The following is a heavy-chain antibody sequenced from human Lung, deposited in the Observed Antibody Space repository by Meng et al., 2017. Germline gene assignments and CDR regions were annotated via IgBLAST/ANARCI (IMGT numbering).Heavy chain of an antibody. D-gene: IGHD3-16*02. CDR1: GASINNGDYY. V-gene: IGHV4-61*02. Sequence: SETLSLTCTVSGASINNGDYYWSWIRQPAGKGLEWIGRIYTTGDTNYNPSLKNRVTISIDTSKNQFSLKLTSVTAADTAVYYCAKEGYDARLVLGEFSLVGYGMDVWGQGTTVTVSS. CDR2: IYTTGDT. CDR3: AKEGYDARLVLGEFSLVGYGMDV. J-gene: IGHJ6*02.